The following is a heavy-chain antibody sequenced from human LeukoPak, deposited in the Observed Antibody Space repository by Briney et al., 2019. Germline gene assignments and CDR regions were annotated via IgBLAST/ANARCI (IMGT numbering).Heavy chain of an antibody. V-gene: IGHV1-46*01. Sequence: GASVKVSCKASGYTFTSNYIHWVRQAPGQGLEWMGMIYPRDGSTSYAQKFQGRVTVTRDTSTSTVHMELSSLRSEDTAVYYCASGAPRKITSPYYYYGMDVWGQGTTVTVSS. J-gene: IGHJ6*02. CDR1: GYTFTSNY. D-gene: IGHD2-2*01. CDR2: IYPRDGST. CDR3: ASGAPRKITSPYYYYGMDV.